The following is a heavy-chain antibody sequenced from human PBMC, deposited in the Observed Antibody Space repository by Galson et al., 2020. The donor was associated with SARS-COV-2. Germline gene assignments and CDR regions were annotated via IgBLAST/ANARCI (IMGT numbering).Heavy chain of an antibody. V-gene: IGHV3-23*01. Sequence: GESLKISCAASGFTFSSYAMSWVRQAPGKGLDWVSAISGSGGSTYYADSVKGRFTISRDNSKNTLYLQMNSLRAEDTAVYYCAKGRNEVTAPSYWGQGTLVTVSS. CDR1: GFTFSSYA. CDR3: AKGRNEVTAPSY. J-gene: IGHJ4*02. CDR2: ISGSGGST. D-gene: IGHD2-21*02.